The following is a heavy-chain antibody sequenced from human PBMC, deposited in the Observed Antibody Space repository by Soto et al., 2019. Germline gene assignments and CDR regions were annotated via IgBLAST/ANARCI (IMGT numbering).Heavy chain of an antibody. V-gene: IGHV1-69*12. CDR3: SIPFRSTPRTFGY. CDR2: IIPIFGTA. J-gene: IGHJ4*02. CDR1: GGTFSSYA. Sequence: QVQLVQSGAEVKKPGSSVKVSCKASGGTFSSYAISWVRQAPGQGLEWMGGIIPIFGTANYAQKFQGRVTITADESTSTAYMELGSLRSVDTAVYYCSIPFRSTPRTFGYWGQGTLVTVFS.